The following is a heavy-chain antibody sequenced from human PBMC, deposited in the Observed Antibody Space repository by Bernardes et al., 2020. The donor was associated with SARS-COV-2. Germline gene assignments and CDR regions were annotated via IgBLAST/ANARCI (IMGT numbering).Heavy chain of an antibody. D-gene: IGHD6-19*01. CDR3: AKPVQWIVGLEY. V-gene: IGHV3-23*01. Sequence: GGSLRLSCAASGFSFSIYAMTWVRQAPGKGLEGVSDIGGSVDTTHSADSVRGRFTISRDNSKNTLFLQMNSLRAEDTAVYYCAKPVQWIVGLEYWGPGTLVTVSS. J-gene: IGHJ4*02. CDR2: IGGSVDTT. CDR1: GFSFSIYA.